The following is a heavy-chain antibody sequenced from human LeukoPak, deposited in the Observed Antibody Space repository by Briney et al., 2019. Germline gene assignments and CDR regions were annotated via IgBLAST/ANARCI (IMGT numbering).Heavy chain of an antibody. CDR2: ISSGSSYA. D-gene: IGHD3-10*01. J-gene: IGHJ4*02. V-gene: IGHV3-11*06. CDR1: GFTFSDYY. CDR3: ARDSSNYYGSGSFSPSPDY. Sequence: PGGSLRLSCAASGFTFSDYYMSWIRQAPGKGLEWVSYISSGSSYANYADSVKGRFTISRDDAKNSLYLQMNSLRAEDAAVYYCARDSSNYYGSGSFSPSPDYWGQGTLVTVSS.